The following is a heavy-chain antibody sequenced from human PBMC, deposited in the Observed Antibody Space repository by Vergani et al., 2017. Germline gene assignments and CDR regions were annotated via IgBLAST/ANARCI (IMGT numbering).Heavy chain of an antibody. D-gene: IGHD2-15*01. CDR3: AKDATHYPKFGRFEY. V-gene: IGHV3-48*04. CDR2: INVFDGGI. Sequence: EEHLVESGGRLVQPGGSLRLSCEASGFSLSSFNMNWVRQAPGRGLEWLAYINVFDGGIHYADSVKGRFTISRDNAKNTLYLQMNSLKTEDTALYYCAKDATHYPKFGRFEYWGQGALVTVSS. J-gene: IGHJ4*02. CDR1: GFSLSSFN.